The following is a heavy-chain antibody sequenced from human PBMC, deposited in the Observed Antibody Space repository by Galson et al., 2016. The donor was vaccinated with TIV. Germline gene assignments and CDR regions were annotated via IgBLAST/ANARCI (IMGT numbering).Heavy chain of an antibody. J-gene: IGHJ3*01. V-gene: IGHV3-23*01. Sequence: SLRLSCAASGFTFSTYAMSWVRQAPGKGLEWVSVVTGRSRSTHYADSVRGRFTISRDNSRNTLSLQMNSLRVEDTAVYFCARTTPPPVSSNGWNDAFDFWGQETIVTVSS. CDR1: GFTFSTYA. CDR2: VTGRSRST. D-gene: IGHD6-19*01. CDR3: ARTTPPPVSSNGWNDAFDF.